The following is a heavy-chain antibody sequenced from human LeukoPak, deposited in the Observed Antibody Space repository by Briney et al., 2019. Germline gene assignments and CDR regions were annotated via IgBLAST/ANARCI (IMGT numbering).Heavy chain of an antibody. J-gene: IGHJ6*03. CDR3: ARAGGGLILHMDV. CDR1: GYTFTSYG. V-gene: IGHV1-18*01. CDR2: ISAYNGNT. Sequence: GASVKVSCKASGYTFTSYGISWVRQAPGQGLEWMGWISAYNGNTNYAQKFQGRVTMTRDTSISTAYMELSRLRSDDTAVYYCARAGGGLILHMDVWGKGTTVTISS. D-gene: IGHD3-16*01.